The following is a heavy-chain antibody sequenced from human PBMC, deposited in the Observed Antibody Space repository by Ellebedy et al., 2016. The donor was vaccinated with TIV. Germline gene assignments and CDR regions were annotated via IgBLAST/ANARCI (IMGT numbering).Heavy chain of an antibody. CDR2: IYTTGTT. D-gene: IGHD3-10*01. V-gene: IGHV3-66*01. Sequence: GESLKISCAGSGFSFSDQYMDWFRQAPGKGLEWVAVIYTTGTTYYADSVRARFHISRDKSTNTFYLQINSLRAEDTAVYYCATYYGSGSFSEAFDVWGQGTTVTVSS. CDR3: ATYYGSGSFSEAFDV. CDR1: GFSFSDQY. J-gene: IGHJ6*02.